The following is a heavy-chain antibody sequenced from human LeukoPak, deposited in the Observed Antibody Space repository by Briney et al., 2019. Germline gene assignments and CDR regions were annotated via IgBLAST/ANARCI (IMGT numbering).Heavy chain of an antibody. Sequence: KPSETLSLTCTVSGASLARDMYHWGWVRQSPGKGLEWIGSIYYSGSTYYNPSLKSRVTISVDTSKNQFSLKLSSVTAADSAMYYCASPEGFWSGFYLWGQGTLVTVSS. CDR3: ASPEGFWSGFYL. CDR1: GASLARDMYH. D-gene: IGHD3-3*01. CDR2: IYYSGST. V-gene: IGHV4-39*01. J-gene: IGHJ4*02.